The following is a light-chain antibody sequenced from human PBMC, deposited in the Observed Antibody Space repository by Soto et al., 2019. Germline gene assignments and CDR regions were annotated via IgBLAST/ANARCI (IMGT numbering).Light chain of an antibody. V-gene: IGKV1-12*01. Sequence: DIQVTQPPSSVSASVADRVTITSRASQDIAAYLAWYQHKPGRAPELLIHAASSLQSGVPSRFSGSGSGTDFTLTISSLQPEDFATYHCQQGYTTPITFGQGTRLEI. CDR2: AAS. CDR1: QDIAAY. J-gene: IGKJ5*01. CDR3: QQGYTTPIT.